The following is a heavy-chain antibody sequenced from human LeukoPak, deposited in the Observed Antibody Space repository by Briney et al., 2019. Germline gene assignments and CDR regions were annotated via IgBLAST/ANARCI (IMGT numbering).Heavy chain of an antibody. CDR1: GVTFSSHG. CDR2: ITDSGSGT. Sequence: PGGSLRLSCAASGVTFSSHGMSWVRQAPGKGLEWVSSITDSGSGTCYADSVKGRFTMSRDNSKNTLYLQMNSLSAEDTAVYYCAKNLLGSESFSWYFDLWGRGTLVTVSS. CDR3: AKNLLGSESFSWYFDL. D-gene: IGHD1-26*01. J-gene: IGHJ2*01. V-gene: IGHV3-23*01.